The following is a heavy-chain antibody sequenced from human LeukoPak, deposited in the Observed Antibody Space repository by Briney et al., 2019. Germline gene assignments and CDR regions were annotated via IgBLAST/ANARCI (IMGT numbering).Heavy chain of an antibody. CDR3: ARHRTMVRGVRPRGAFDI. V-gene: IGHV3-7*01. CDR2: IKQDGSEK. CDR1: GFTLSNYW. Sequence: GGSLRLSCAASGFTLSNYWMSWVRQAPGKGLEWVANIKQDGSEKLYVDSVKGRFTVSRDNAKNSLYLQMNSLRAEDTAVYYCARHRTMVRGVRPRGAFDIWGQGTMVTVSS. J-gene: IGHJ3*02. D-gene: IGHD3-10*01.